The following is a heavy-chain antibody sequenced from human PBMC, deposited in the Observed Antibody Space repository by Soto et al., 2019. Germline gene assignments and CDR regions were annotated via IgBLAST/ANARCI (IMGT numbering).Heavy chain of an antibody. J-gene: IGHJ4*02. Sequence: GGSLRLSCAASGFTFSSYAMHWVRQAPGKGLEWVAVISYDGSNKYYADSVKGRFTISRDNSKSTLYLQVNSLRAEDTAVYYCAKATYSSGWRYYFDFWGQGTQVTVSS. CDR3: AKATYSSGWRYYFDF. V-gene: IGHV3-30-3*01. D-gene: IGHD6-19*01. CDR2: ISYDGSNK. CDR1: GFTFSSYA.